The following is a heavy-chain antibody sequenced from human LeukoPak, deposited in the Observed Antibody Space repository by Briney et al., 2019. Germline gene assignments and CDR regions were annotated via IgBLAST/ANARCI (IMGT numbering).Heavy chain of an antibody. Sequence: SVKVSCKASGGTFSSYAISWVRQAPGQGLEWMGGIIPIFGTANYAQKFQGRVTITTDESTSTAYMELSSLRSEDTAVYYCARDGSSPPRGGDYWGQGTLVTVSS. CDR3: ARDGSSPPRGGDY. CDR2: IIPIFGTA. CDR1: GGTFSSYA. V-gene: IGHV1-69*05. D-gene: IGHD2-15*01. J-gene: IGHJ4*02.